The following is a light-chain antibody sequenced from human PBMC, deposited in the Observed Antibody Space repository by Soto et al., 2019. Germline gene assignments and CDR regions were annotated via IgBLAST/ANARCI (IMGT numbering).Light chain of an antibody. CDR3: HQYGASPPT. CDR2: GAS. Sequence: EIVVTQSPGTLSLSPGETATLSCRASQSVSSYYFAWYQQKPGQPPRLLVYGASNRATGIPDRFSGSGSGTDFTLTISRLEPEDFAVYYCHQYGASPPTFGQGTKVEVK. J-gene: IGKJ1*01. V-gene: IGKV3-20*01. CDR1: QSVSSYY.